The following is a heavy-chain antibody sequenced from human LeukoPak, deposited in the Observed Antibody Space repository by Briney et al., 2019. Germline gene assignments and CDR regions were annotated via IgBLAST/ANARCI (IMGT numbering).Heavy chain of an antibody. V-gene: IGHV3-30-3*01. Sequence: GGSLRLSCAASGFTFSSYAMHWVRQAPGKGLEWVAVISYDGSNKYYADSVKGRFTISRDNSKNTLYLQMNSPRAEDTAVYYCARRKGGSPNAYFDYWGQGTLVTVSS. CDR2: ISYDGSNK. CDR3: ARRKGGSPNAYFDY. J-gene: IGHJ4*02. D-gene: IGHD3-16*01. CDR1: GFTFSSYA.